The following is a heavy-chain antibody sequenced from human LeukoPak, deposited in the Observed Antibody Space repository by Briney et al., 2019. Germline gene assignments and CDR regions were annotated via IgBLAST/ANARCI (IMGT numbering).Heavy chain of an antibody. CDR1: GYTLTELS. J-gene: IGHJ4*02. Sequence: ASVKVSCKVSGYTLTELSMHWVRQAPGKGLEWMGGFDPEDGETIYAQKFQGRDTMTEDTSTDTAYMELGSLRSEDTAVYYCVSYYDSSGYYYRVFDYWGQGTLVTVSS. V-gene: IGHV1-24*01. CDR2: FDPEDGET. CDR3: VSYYDSSGYYYRVFDY. D-gene: IGHD3-22*01.